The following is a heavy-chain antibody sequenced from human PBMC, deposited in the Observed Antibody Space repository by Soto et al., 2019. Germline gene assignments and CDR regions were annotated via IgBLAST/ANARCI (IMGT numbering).Heavy chain of an antibody. CDR2: ISSSSNTI. Sequence: GGSLRLSCAASGFTFSSYSMNWVRQAPGKGLERVSYISSSSNTIYYAETVKGRFTISRDNAKNSLYLQMNSLRAEDTAVYYCARIGRLRWGDYWGQGT. CDR1: GFTFSSYS. V-gene: IGHV3-48*01. CDR3: ARIGRLRWGDY. J-gene: IGHJ4*02. D-gene: IGHD4-17*01.